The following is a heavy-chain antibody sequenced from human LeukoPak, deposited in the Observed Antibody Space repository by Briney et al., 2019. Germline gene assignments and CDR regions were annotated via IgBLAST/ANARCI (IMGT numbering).Heavy chain of an antibody. V-gene: IGHV3-21*01. J-gene: IGHJ6*03. CDR2: ISSSSSCI. CDR3: ARDGRFSHYYGYYYYMDV. CDR1: GFTFSSYS. D-gene: IGHD1-26*01. Sequence: GGSLRLSCAASGFTFSSYSMNWVRQAPGKGLEWVSSISSSSSCIYYADSVKGRFTISRDNAKNSLYLQMNSLRAEDTAVYYCARDGRFSHYYGYYYYMDVWGKGTTVTVSS.